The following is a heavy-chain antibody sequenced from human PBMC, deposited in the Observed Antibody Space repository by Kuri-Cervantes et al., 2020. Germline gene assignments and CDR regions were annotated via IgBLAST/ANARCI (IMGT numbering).Heavy chain of an antibody. Sequence: GESLKISCAASGFTFSSYAMHWVRQAPGKGLEWVAVITYDGSNKYYADSVKGRFTISRDNSKNTLYLQMNSLRAEDTAVYYCARDRRPAATYYYYYGMDVWGRGTTVTVSS. V-gene: IGHV3-30-3*01. CDR3: ARDRRPAATYYYYYGMDV. CDR1: GFTFSSYA. D-gene: IGHD2-2*01. J-gene: IGHJ6*02. CDR2: ITYDGSNK.